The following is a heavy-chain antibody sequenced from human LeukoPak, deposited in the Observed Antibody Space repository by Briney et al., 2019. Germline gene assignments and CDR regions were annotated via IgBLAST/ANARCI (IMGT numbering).Heavy chain of an antibody. J-gene: IGHJ4*02. CDR1: GYTFTSYA. CDR3: ARALPGCDSTNCYGLDY. D-gene: IGHD2-2*01. V-gene: IGHV7-4-1*02. CDR2: INTNTANP. Sequence: ASVKVSCKASGYTFTSYAMNWVRQAPGQGLEWMGWINTNTANPTYAQGFTGRFVFSLDTSVNTAYLQISSLKAEDTAVYYCARALPGCDSTNCYGLDYWGQGTLVTVSS.